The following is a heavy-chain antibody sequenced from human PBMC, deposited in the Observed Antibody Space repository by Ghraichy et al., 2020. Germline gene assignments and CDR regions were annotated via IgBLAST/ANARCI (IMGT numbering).Heavy chain of an antibody. CDR1: GFTSSSYW. CDR3: AREKHYQILYDFYAMDV. V-gene: IGHV3-7*01. Sequence: SLRLSCGASGFTSSSYWMTWVRQAPGKGLEWVANINQDGTEKFYVDSVKGRFTISRDNANNSVFLQMSSLRAEDTAVYYCAREKHYQILYDFYAMDVWGQGTPVTVSS. J-gene: IGHJ6*02. D-gene: IGHD3-3*02. CDR2: INQDGTEK.